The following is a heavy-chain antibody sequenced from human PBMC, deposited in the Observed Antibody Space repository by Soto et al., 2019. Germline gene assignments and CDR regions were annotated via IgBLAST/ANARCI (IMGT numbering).Heavy chain of an antibody. CDR2: ISNSGST. D-gene: IGHD6-6*01. Sequence: QVQLQESGPGLVKPSQTLSLTCTVSGGSINSSDYYWIWVRQHPGQGLEWFGYISNSGSTFYNPSLKSRVNMSVDTSKNHSSLRLTSVTAADTAVYFCARVPRVRRSFYYYGMDVWGQGTTVTVSS. V-gene: IGHV4-31*03. CDR1: GGSINSSDYY. J-gene: IGHJ6*02. CDR3: ARVPRVRRSFYYYGMDV.